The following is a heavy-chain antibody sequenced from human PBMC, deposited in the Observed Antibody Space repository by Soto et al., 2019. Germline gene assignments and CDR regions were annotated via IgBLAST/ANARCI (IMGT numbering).Heavy chain of an antibody. D-gene: IGHD4-17*01. CDR2: IYWDDDK. CDR3: AHRLSDRTTVTPGSWFDP. CDR1: GFSLSTSGVG. V-gene: IGHV2-5*02. Sequence: QITLKESGPTLVKPTQTLTLTCTFSGFSLSTSGVGVGWIRQPPGKALEWLALIYWDDDKRYSPSLKSRLTIPKDTSKNQVVLTMTNMDPVDTATYYCAHRLSDRTTVTPGSWFDPWGQGTLVTVSS. J-gene: IGHJ5*02.